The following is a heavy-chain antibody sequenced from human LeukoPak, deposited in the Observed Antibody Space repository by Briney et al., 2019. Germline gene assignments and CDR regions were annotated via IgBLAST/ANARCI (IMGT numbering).Heavy chain of an antibody. V-gene: IGHV1-8*03. D-gene: IGHD6-6*01. CDR2: MNPNSGNT. CDR1: GYTFTSYD. J-gene: IGHJ4*02. Sequence: ASVKVSCKASGYTFTSYDINWVRQATGQGLEWMGWMNPNSGNTGYAQKFQGRVTITRNTSISTAYMELSSLRSEDTAVYYCARAPGEYSSSSEAFDYWGQGTLVTVSS. CDR3: ARAPGEYSSSSEAFDY.